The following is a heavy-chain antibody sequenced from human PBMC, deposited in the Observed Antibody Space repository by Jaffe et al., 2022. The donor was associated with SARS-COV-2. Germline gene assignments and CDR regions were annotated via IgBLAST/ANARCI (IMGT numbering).Heavy chain of an antibody. J-gene: IGHJ6*02. V-gene: IGHV3-23*01. CDR2: ISGSGGST. Sequence: EVQLLESGGGLVQPGGSLRLSCAASGFTFSSYAMSWVRQAPGKGLEWVSAISGSGGSTYYADSVKGRFTISRDNSKNTLYLQMNSLRAEDTAVYYCAKVGFPMVRGAKTPLGDYYYYGMDVWGQGTTVTVSS. CDR1: GFTFSSYA. D-gene: IGHD3-10*01. CDR3: AKVGFPMVRGAKTPLGDYYYYGMDV.